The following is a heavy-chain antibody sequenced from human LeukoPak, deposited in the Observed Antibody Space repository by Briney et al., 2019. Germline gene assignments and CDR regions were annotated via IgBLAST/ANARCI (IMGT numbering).Heavy chain of an antibody. CDR1: GFTFSSYA. CDR2: ISGSGGST. Sequence: PGGSLRLSCAASGFTFSSYAMSWLRQAPGKGLEWVSAISGSGGSTYYADSVKGRFTISRDNSKNTLYLQMNSLGAEDTAVYYCALRMAVAGFDYWGQGTLVTVSS. D-gene: IGHD6-19*01. CDR3: ALRMAVAGFDY. J-gene: IGHJ4*02. V-gene: IGHV3-23*01.